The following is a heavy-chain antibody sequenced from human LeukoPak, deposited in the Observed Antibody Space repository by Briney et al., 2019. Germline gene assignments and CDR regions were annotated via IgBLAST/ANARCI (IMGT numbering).Heavy chain of an antibody. J-gene: IGHJ5*02. CDR2: ISAYNGNT. Sequence: ASVKVSCKASGYTFTSYGISWVRQAPGQGLEWMGWISAYNGNTNYAQKLQGRVTMTTDTSTSTAYMELRSLRSDDTAVYYCARDRDYSSSWYSRPNWFDPWGQGTLVTVSP. CDR3: ARDRDYSSSWYSRPNWFDP. D-gene: IGHD6-13*01. V-gene: IGHV1-18*01. CDR1: GYTFTSYG.